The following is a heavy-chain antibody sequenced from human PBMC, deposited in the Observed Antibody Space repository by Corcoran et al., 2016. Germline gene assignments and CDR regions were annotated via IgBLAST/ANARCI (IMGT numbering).Heavy chain of an antibody. J-gene: IGHJ4*02. Sequence: QVQLVESGGGVVQPGRSLRLSCAASGFTFSSYGMHWVRQAPGKGLEWVAVISYDGSNKYYADSVKGRFTISGDNSKNTLYLQMNSLRAEDTAVYYCATLPFGCSPWYRGNYFDYWGQGTLVTVSS. CDR1: GFTFSSYG. CDR3: ATLPFGCSPWYRGNYFDY. D-gene: IGHD5-18*01. V-gene: IGHV3-30*03. CDR2: ISYDGSNK.